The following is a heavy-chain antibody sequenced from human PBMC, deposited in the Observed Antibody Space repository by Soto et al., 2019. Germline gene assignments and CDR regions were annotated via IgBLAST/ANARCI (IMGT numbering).Heavy chain of an antibody. J-gene: IGHJ6*03. Sequence: ASVKVSCKASGYAFTSYDINWVRQATGQGLEWMGWMNPNSGNTGYAQKFQGRVTMTRNTSISTAYMELSSLRSEDTAVYYCARSPTMVRGVISYMDVWGKGTTVTVSS. CDR1: GYAFTSYD. D-gene: IGHD3-10*01. CDR3: ARSPTMVRGVISYMDV. CDR2: MNPNSGNT. V-gene: IGHV1-8*01.